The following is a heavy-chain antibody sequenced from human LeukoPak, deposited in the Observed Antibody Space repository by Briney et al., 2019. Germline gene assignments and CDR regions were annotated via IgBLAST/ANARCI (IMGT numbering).Heavy chain of an antibody. D-gene: IGHD5-12*01. Sequence: GGSLRLSCAASGFTFSSYDMNWVRQAPGRGLEWVSSIRPSGDNTYYADSVKGRFTISRDSSKKTLYLQMNSLRAEDTALYYCAKEGGYDFYSPIDYWGQGTLVTVSS. J-gene: IGHJ4*02. V-gene: IGHV3-23*01. CDR1: GFTFSSYD. CDR2: IRPSGDNT. CDR3: AKEGGYDFYSPIDY.